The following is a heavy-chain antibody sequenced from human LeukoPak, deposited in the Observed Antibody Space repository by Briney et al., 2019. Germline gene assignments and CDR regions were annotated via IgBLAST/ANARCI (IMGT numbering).Heavy chain of an antibody. CDR2: ISSSSNTI. Sequence: GGSLRLSCAALGFTLSSYSMNWVRQAPGKGLEWVSYISSSSNTIYYADSVKGRFTISRDNAKNSLYLQMNSLRAEDTAVYYCAREANWLHFDYWGQGTLVTVSS. CDR1: GFTLSSYS. V-gene: IGHV3-48*01. J-gene: IGHJ4*02. D-gene: IGHD7-27*01. CDR3: AREANWLHFDY.